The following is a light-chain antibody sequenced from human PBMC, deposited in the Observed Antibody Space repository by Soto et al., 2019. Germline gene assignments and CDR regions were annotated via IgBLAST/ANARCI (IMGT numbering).Light chain of an antibody. CDR3: QQSYSTPLT. J-gene: IGKJ4*01. Sequence: DIQMTQSPSSLSASVGDRVTITCRASQSISSYLNWYQQKPGKAPKLLIYAASSLQSGVPSRLSGSASRTDFTLSISRLQPEDFAPYSCQQSYSTPLTFGGGTKVEIK. V-gene: IGKV1-39*01. CDR1: QSISSY. CDR2: AAS.